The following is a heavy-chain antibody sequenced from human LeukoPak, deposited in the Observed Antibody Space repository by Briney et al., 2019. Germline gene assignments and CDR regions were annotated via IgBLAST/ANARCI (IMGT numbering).Heavy chain of an antibody. J-gene: IGHJ4*02. CDR2: INWNGGST. V-gene: IGHV3-20*04. D-gene: IGHD6-13*01. CDR1: GFTFDDYG. Sequence: GGSLRLSCAASGFTFDDYGMSWVRQAPGKGLEWVSGINWNGGSTGYADSVKGRFTISRDNSKNTLYLQMNSLRAEDTAVYYCANLAAAGTGIDYWGQGTLVTVSS. CDR3: ANLAAAGTGIDY.